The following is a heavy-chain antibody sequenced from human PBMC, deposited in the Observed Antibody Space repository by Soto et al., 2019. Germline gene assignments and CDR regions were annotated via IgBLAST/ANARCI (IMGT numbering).Heavy chain of an antibody. J-gene: IGHJ6*02. CDR2: IFYSGTT. V-gene: IGHV4-30-4*01. CDR1: GDSISSADYY. D-gene: IGHD1-1*01. CDR3: ARDLWVEPELYYYGMDV. Sequence: SETLSLTCTVSGDSISSADYYWSWIRQTPGKGLEWIGHIFYSGTTYYNPSLKSRLTISVDTSKNHFSLRLTSVTAAGTAVYYCARDLWVEPELYYYGMDVWGQGTTVTVSS.